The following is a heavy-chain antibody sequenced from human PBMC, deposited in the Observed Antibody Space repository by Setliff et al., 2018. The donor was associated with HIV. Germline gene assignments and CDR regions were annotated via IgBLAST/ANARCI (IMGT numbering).Heavy chain of an antibody. V-gene: IGHV1-69*13. CDR1: GGTFSTYV. Sequence: SVKVSCKASGGTFSTYVISWVRQAPGQGPEWMGGIISMFGTANYAQKFQGRVTITADESTNTAYMELSSLRSDDTAVYYCARPIAVAGIYYFDYWGQGTLVTVSS. CDR3: ARPIAVAGIYYFDY. CDR2: IISMFGTA. J-gene: IGHJ4*02. D-gene: IGHD6-19*01.